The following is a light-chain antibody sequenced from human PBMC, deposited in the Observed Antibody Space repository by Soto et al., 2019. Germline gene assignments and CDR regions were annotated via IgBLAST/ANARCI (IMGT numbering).Light chain of an antibody. CDR2: KND. CDR1: NSNIGNNY. CDR3: AAWDDSLSGL. J-gene: IGLJ2*01. V-gene: IGLV1-47*01. Sequence: QSVLTQPPSASWTPGQSVTISCSGSNSNIGNNYVYWYQQFPGTAPKLLIYKNDQRPSGVPDRFSGSKSGTSASLAISGLRSEDEANYYCAAWDDSLSGLFGGGTQLTVL.